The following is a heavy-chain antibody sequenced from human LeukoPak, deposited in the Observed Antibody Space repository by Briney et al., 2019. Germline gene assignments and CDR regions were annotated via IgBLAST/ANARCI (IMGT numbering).Heavy chain of an antibody. J-gene: IGHJ4*02. CDR1: GFTFSSYA. D-gene: IGHD3-16*01. V-gene: IGHV3-30*04. Sequence: PGGSLTLSCAASGFTFSSYAMHWVRQAPGKGLEWVAVISYDGSNKYYADSVKGRFTISRDNSKNTLYLQMNSLRAEDTAVYYCARGYDYFDYWGQGTLVTVSS. CDR2: ISYDGSNK. CDR3: ARGYDYFDY.